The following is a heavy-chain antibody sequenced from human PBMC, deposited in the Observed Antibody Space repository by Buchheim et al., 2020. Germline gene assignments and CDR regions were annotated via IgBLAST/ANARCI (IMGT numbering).Heavy chain of an antibody. D-gene: IGHD6-19*01. J-gene: IGHJ5*02. CDR2: IRFSGDTL. CDR1: GFTFSIYS. Sequence: EVQLVESGGGLVQPGGSLRLSCAASGFTFSIYSMNWARQAPGKGLEWVSYIRFSGDTLYYAGSVKGRFTISRDNAENSLYLEMNSLRAEDTAVYYCAKDGRPIRAVAGRAWFDPWGQGTL. V-gene: IGHV3-48*01. CDR3: AKDGRPIRAVAGRAWFDP.